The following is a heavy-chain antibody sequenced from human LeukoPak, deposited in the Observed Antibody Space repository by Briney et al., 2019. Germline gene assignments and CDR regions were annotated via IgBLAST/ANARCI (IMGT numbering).Heavy chain of an antibody. CDR2: ISSSSSTI. CDR3: ALLTGMATTSNAFDM. CDR1: GFTFSSYS. J-gene: IGHJ3*02. V-gene: IGHV3-48*01. D-gene: IGHD5-24*01. Sequence: SGGSLRLSCAASGFTFSSYSMNWVRQAPGKGLEWVSYISSSSSTIYYADSVKGRFTISRDNAKNSLYLQMNSLRAEDTAVYYCALLTGMATTSNAFDMWGQGTMVTVSS.